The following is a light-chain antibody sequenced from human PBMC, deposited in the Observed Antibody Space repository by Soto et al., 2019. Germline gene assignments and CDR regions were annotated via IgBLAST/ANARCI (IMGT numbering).Light chain of an antibody. CDR3: QQYNTWPLT. Sequence: EKVMTQSPATLSVSPGGRATLSCRASQTIRSNLAWYQQRPGQAPRLLIYGASTRGTGIPARFSGSGSGTEFTLTISSLQSEDFAVYYCQQYNTWPLTFGQGTRLDIK. CDR1: QTIRSN. V-gene: IGKV3-15*01. J-gene: IGKJ5*01. CDR2: GAS.